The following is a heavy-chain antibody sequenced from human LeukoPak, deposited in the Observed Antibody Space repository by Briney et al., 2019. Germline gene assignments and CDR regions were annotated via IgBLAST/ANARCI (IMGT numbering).Heavy chain of an antibody. J-gene: IGHJ4*02. CDR3: ARAGIVATIVDFDY. D-gene: IGHD5-12*01. CDR2: INPNSGGT. CDR1: GYTFTGYY. V-gene: IGHV1-2*02. Sequence: GASVKVSCKASGYTFTGYYMHWVRQAPGQGLEWMGWINPNSGGTNYAQKFQGRVTMTRDTSISTAYMELSRLRSDDTAVYYCARAGIVATIVDFDYWGQGTLVTVSS.